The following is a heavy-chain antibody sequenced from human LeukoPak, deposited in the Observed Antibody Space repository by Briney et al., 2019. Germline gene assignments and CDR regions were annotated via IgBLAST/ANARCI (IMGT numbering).Heavy chain of an antibody. V-gene: IGHV1-69*13. CDR1: GGTFGSYA. J-gene: IGHJ5*02. Sequence: SVKVSCKASGGTFGSYAISWVRQAPGQGLEWMGGIIPIFGTANYAQKFQGRVTITADESTSTAYMELSSLRSEDTAVYYCARDLGYCSSTSCYGWFDPWGQGTLVTVS. D-gene: IGHD2-2*01. CDR2: IIPIFGTA. CDR3: ARDLGYCSSTSCYGWFDP.